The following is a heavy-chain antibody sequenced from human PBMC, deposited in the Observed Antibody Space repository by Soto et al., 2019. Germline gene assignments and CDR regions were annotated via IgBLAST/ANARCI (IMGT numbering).Heavy chain of an antibody. CDR3: ARWGVRGVTTGMDV. J-gene: IGHJ6*02. CDR1: GVTFDYYT. CDR2: ISWDGGST. D-gene: IGHD3-10*01. V-gene: IGHV3-43*01. Sequence: GGSLRLSCAASGVTFDYYTMRWVRQAPGKGLEWVSLISWDGGSTYYADSVKGRFTISRDNSKNSLYLQMNSLRTEDTALYYCARWGVRGVTTGMDVWGQGTTVTVSS.